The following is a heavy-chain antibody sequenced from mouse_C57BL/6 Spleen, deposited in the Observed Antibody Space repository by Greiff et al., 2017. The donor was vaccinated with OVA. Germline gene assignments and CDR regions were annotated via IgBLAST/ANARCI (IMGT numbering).Heavy chain of an antibody. CDR3: ARYWDYDVPFFDY. Sequence: DVKLVESGGGLVQPGGSLSLSCAASGFTFTDYYMSWVRQPPGKALEWLGFIRNKANGYTTVYSASVKGRFTISRDNSQSILYLQMNALRAEDSATYYCARYWDYDVPFFDYWGQGTTLTVSS. CDR1: GFTFTDYY. CDR2: IRNKANGYTT. V-gene: IGHV7-3*01. J-gene: IGHJ2*01. D-gene: IGHD2-4*01.